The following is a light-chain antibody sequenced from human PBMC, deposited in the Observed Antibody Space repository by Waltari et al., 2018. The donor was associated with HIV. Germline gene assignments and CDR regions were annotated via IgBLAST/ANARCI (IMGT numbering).Light chain of an antibody. CDR2: DNN. V-gene: IGLV1-44*01. CDR1: TSNIGSNN. J-gene: IGLJ3*02. CDR3: STWDDNLNGPV. Sequence: QSALTQAPSASGTPGQRVDISCSGATSNIGSNNVNWYQHPPGAAPKLLIYDNNQRPSGIPDRFSGSKSGSSASLAITGLQSDDEADFYCSTWDDNLNGPVFGGGTRLTVL.